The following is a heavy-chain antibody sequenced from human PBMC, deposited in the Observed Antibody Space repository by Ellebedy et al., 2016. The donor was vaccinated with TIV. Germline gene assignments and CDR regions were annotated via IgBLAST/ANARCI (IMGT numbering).Heavy chain of an antibody. CDR3: ARDAAASGVSNWFDP. Sequence: PSETLSLTCAVYGGSFSGYYWSWIRQAPGKGLEWVAVISYDGTIKYYADSVKGRFTISRDNSKNTLYLQMNSLRVEDTAVYFCARDAAASGVSNWFDPWGQGTLVTVSS. V-gene: IGHV3-30-3*01. CDR2: ISYDGTIK. J-gene: IGHJ5*02. D-gene: IGHD6-13*01. CDR1: GGSFSGYY.